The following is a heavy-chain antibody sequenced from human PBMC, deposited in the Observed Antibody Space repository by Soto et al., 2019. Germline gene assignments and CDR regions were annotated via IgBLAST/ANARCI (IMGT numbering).Heavy chain of an antibody. V-gene: IGHV4-59*01. CDR1: GGSISSYY. D-gene: IGHD4-4*01. CDR3: ARVYHSMTTVTFYFDY. J-gene: IGHJ4*02. Sequence: PSETLSLTCTISGGSISSYYWSWIRQPPGKGLEWIGYIYYSGSTNYNPSLKSRVTISVDTSKNQFSLKLSSVTAADTAVYYYARVYHSMTTVTFYFDYWGQGTLVTVSS. CDR2: IYYSGST.